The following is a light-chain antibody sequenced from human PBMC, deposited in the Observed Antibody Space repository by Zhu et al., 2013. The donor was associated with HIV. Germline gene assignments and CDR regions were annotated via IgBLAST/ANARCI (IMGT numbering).Light chain of an antibody. CDR3: QQYNNWPRT. J-gene: IGKJ1*01. CDR1: ESLSASY. V-gene: IGKV3-20*01. Sequence: EIVLTQSPDTLSLSPGERATLSCRASESLSASYLAWYQQKPGQSPRLLIYGASSRATGIPDRFSGGESGTDFTLTISRLEPEDFAVYYCQQYNNWPRTFGQGTKVEIK. CDR2: GAS.